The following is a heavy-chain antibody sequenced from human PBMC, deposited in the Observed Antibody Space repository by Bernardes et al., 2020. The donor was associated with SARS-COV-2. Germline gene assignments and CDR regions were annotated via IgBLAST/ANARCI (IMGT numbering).Heavy chain of an antibody. CDR2: ISASGDIT. D-gene: IGHD2-2*02. J-gene: IGHJ4*02. CDR3: AKGINTHTPTWPH. Sequence: GGSLRLSCVASEFTFSGFAMTWVRQVLGKGLEWVSVISASGDITYYADSVKGRFTISRDNSKNTLYLQMNSLRVEDTAVYYCAKGINTHTPTWPHWGQGTLVTVSS. CDR1: EFTFSGFA. V-gene: IGHV3-23*01.